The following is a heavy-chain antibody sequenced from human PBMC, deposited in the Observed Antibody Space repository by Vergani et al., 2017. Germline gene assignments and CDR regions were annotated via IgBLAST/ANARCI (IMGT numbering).Heavy chain of an antibody. CDR2: ISGSGGST. D-gene: IGHD4-17*01. Sequence: VQLQESGPGLVKPSETLSLTCTVSGGSISSYYWSWIRQPAGKGLEWVSAISGSGGSTYYADSVKGRFTISRDNSKNTLYLQMNSLRAEDTAVYFCAKVGGPAKETTVTTLLWGWGQGTLVTVSS. CDR3: AKVGGPAKETTVTTLLWG. CDR1: GGSISSYY. J-gene: IGHJ4*02. V-gene: IGHV3-23*01.